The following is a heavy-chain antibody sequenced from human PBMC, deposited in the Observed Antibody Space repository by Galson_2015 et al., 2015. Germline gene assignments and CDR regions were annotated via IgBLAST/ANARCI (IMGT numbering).Heavy chain of an antibody. Sequence: SCKASGGTFSSYAISWVRQAPGQGLEWMGGIIPIFGTPNYAQKFQGRVTITADESTSTAYMELSSLRSEDTAVYYCARGSFGVVTNFYYYYYMDVWGKGTTVTVSS. CDR2: IIPIFGTP. CDR1: GGTFSSYA. J-gene: IGHJ6*03. D-gene: IGHD3-3*01. CDR3: ARGSFGVVTNFYYYYYMDV. V-gene: IGHV1-69*01.